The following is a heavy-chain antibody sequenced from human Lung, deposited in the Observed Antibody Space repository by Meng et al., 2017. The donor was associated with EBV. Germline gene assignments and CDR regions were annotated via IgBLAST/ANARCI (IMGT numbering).Heavy chain of an antibody. D-gene: IGHD3-3*01. CDR1: GDSISSDNW. V-gene: IGHV4-4*02. CDR2: MYHIGVT. J-gene: IGHJ5*02. Sequence: QVRRTEPGPGLVKPSGTLSLPCVVSGDSISSDNWWTWVRQPPGKGLEWIGEMYHIGVTNYNPSLESRVTISVDKSKNRFSLNLSSVTAADTAVYYCARVRFGFVGMETWGQGTLVTVSS. CDR3: ARVRFGFVGMET.